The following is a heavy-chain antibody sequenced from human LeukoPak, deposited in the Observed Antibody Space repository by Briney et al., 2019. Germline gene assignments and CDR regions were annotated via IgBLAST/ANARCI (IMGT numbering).Heavy chain of an antibody. J-gene: IGHJ6*03. CDR3: ARRESSIAAAGTGSYYYYYMDV. D-gene: IGHD6-13*01. CDR2: IYYSGST. V-gene: IGHV4-59*08. Sequence: PSETLSLTCTVSGGSISSYYWSWIRQPPGKGREWIGYIYYSGSTNYNPSLKSRVTISVDTSKNQFSLKLSSVTAADTAVYYCARRESSIAAAGTGSYYYYYMDVWGKGTTVTVSS. CDR1: GGSISSYY.